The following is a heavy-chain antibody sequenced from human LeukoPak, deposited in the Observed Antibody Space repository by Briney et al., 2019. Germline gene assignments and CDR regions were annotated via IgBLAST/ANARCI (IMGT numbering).Heavy chain of an antibody. V-gene: IGHV4-39*01. CDR1: GGSISSSSYY. D-gene: IGHD3-9*01. Sequence: SETLSLTCTVSGGSISSSSYYWGWIRQPPRKGLEWIGSIYYSGSTYYNPSLKSRVTISVDTSKNQFSLKLSSVTAADTAVYYCALSGDDILTGYRKRGLYYFDYWGQGTLVTVSS. CDR3: ALSGDDILTGYRKRGLYYFDY. J-gene: IGHJ4*02. CDR2: IYYSGST.